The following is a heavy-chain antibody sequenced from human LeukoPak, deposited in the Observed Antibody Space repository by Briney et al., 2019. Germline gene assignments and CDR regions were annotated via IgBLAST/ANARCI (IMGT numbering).Heavy chain of an antibody. CDR3: ARDLKGVAMDY. D-gene: IGHD5-18*01. Sequence: GGSLRLSCAASGFTVSSNYMSWVRQAPGKGLEWVSVIYSGGSTYYADSVKGRFTISRDNSKNTLYLQMNSLRAEDTAVYYCARDLKGVAMDYWGQGTLVTVSS. CDR2: IYSGGST. V-gene: IGHV3-53*01. CDR1: GFTVSSNY. J-gene: IGHJ4*02.